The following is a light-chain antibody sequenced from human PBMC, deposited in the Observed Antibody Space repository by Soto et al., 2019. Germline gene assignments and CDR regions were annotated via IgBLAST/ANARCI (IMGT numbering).Light chain of an antibody. CDR2: EVS. V-gene: IGLV2-14*01. CDR3: SSYTSSSTYV. J-gene: IGLJ1*01. Sequence: QSVLTQPASVSGSAGQSITISCTGTSSDVGGYNYVSWYKQYPRKAPKLMIYEVSNRPSGVSNRYSGSKSGNTASLTISGLHAEDEGHYYCSSYTSSSTYVFGSGTKVTVL. CDR1: SSDVGGYNY.